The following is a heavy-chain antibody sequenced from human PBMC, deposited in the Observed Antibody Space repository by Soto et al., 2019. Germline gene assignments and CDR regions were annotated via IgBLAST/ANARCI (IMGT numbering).Heavy chain of an antibody. V-gene: IGHV3-11*06. CDR1: GFTFSDYF. CDR2: ISGDSTFT. CDR3: ARRNGLDY. Sequence: QVQLVESGEGLVKPGGSLRLSCAASGFTFSDYFMSWIRQAPGKGLEWVSYISGDSTFTNYADSVKGRFTISRDNAKKSPYLQMNSLRAEDTALYYCARRNGLDYWGQGTLVTVSS. D-gene: IGHD2-8*01. J-gene: IGHJ4*02.